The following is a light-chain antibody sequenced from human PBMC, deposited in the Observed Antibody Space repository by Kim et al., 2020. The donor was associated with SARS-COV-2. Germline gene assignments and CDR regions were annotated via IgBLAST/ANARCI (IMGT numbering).Light chain of an antibody. CDR2: EDN. Sequence: KTVTISCTRSSGSIASNYVQWYQQRPGSAPTTVIYEDNQRPSGVPDQFSGSIDSSSNSASLTISGLKTEDEADYYCQSYDSSNPLVFGGGTQLTVL. CDR3: QSYDSSNPLV. V-gene: IGLV6-57*03. J-gene: IGLJ3*02. CDR1: SGSIASNY.